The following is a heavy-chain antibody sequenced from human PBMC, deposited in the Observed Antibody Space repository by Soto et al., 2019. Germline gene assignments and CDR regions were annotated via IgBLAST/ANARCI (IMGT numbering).Heavy chain of an antibody. Sequence: GGSLRLSCAASGFTFSSYSMNWVRQAPGKGLEWVSSISSSSSYIYYADSVKGRFTISRDNAKNSLYLQMNSLRAEDTAVYYCASGRFLEWLGVLSDAFDIWGQGTMVTVSS. J-gene: IGHJ3*02. D-gene: IGHD3-3*01. CDR2: ISSSSSYI. CDR1: GFTFSSYS. V-gene: IGHV3-21*01. CDR3: ASGRFLEWLGVLSDAFDI.